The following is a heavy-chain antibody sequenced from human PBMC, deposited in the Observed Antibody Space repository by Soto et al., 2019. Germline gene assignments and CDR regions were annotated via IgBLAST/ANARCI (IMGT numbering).Heavy chain of an antibody. CDR2: INPNSGGT. J-gene: IGHJ4*02. D-gene: IGHD6-19*01. CDR3: ARVGDGSYSPFHF. Sequence: ASVKVSCKASGYTFTGFYLHWLRQAPRQGLEWMGWINPNSGGTNYAQKFQGRVTFTRDTSINTAYMELTRLGSDDTAVYFCARVGDGSYSPFHFWGQGTLVTVSS. V-gene: IGHV1-2*02. CDR1: GYTFTGFY.